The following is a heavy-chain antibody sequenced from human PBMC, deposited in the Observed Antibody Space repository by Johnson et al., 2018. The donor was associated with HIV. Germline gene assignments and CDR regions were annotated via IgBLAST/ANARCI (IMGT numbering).Heavy chain of an antibody. Sequence: VQLVESGGGLVQPGGSLRPSCAASGFTFRRYDMHWVRQAPGKGLEYVSGITNGGSTYSADSVKGRFTISRDNSRNTLYLQMGSLRPEAMAVYYCARASALDIWGQGTRVTVSS. CDR2: ITNGGST. CDR3: ARASALDI. V-gene: IGHV3-64*07. CDR1: GFTFRRYD. J-gene: IGHJ3*02.